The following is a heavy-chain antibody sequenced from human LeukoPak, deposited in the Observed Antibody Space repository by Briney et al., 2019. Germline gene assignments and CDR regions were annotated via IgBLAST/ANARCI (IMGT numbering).Heavy chain of an antibody. J-gene: IGHJ4*02. D-gene: IGHD2-8*01. V-gene: IGHV3-30-3*01. Sequence: PGRSLRLSCAASGFTFSSYAMHWVRQAPGKGLEWVAVISYDESNKYYADSVKGRFTISRDDSKNTLYPQMSYLRAEDTAVYYCTRLINGVPSDYWGQGTLITVSS. CDR3: TRLINGVPSDY. CDR2: ISYDESNK. CDR1: GFTFSSYA.